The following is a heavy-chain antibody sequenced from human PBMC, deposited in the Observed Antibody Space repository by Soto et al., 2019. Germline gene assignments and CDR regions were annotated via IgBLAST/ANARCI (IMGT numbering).Heavy chain of an antibody. CDR2: IYHSGST. Sequence: QVQLQESGPGLVKPSGTLSLTCAVSGDSISSSYWWSWVRQPPGKGLERIGEIYHSGSTNYNPSLTRRVTISVDKSKNQFSLKLSSVTAADTAVYYCARVSGSYYYGMDVWGQGTTVTVYS. CDR3: ARVSGSYYYGMDV. J-gene: IGHJ6*02. D-gene: IGHD3-10*01. V-gene: IGHV4-4*02. CDR1: GDSISSSYW.